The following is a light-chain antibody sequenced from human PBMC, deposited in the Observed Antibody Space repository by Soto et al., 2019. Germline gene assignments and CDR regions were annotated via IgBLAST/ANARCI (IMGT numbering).Light chain of an antibody. Sequence: QSVLTQPPSVSGAPGQRVTISCTGSSSNIGARYDVHWYHQLPGTAPKLLIYTNSNRPSGVPDRFSGSKSGTSASLAITGLQAEDEADYYCQSYDNSLSGYVFGTGTKLTVL. V-gene: IGLV1-40*01. CDR1: SSNIGARYD. CDR2: TNS. CDR3: QSYDNSLSGYV. J-gene: IGLJ1*01.